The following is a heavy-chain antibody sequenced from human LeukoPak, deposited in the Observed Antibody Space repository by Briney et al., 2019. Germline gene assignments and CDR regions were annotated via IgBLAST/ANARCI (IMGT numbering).Heavy chain of an antibody. CDR2: IYTSGST. Sequence: SETLSLTCTVSGGSISSYYWSWIRQPAGKGLEWIGRIYTSGSTNYNPSLKSRVTMSVDMSKNQFSLKLSSVTAADTAVYYCARDSRYCSGGSCPFYYYYGMDVWGQGTTVTVSS. J-gene: IGHJ6*02. CDR1: GGSISSYY. D-gene: IGHD2-15*01. CDR3: ARDSRYCSGGSCPFYYYYGMDV. V-gene: IGHV4-4*07.